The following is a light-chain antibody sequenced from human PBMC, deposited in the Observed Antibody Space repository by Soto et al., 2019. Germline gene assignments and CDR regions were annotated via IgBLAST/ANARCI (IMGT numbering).Light chain of an antibody. CDR3: LHYYSTART. CDR2: WAS. Sequence: IVLTQTPDSLAVSLGERAAINCKSSQSVFYSPNNKNYLVWYQQKPGQPPKLLIYWASTRESAVPDRFGGRVCGTAFPLTLSSRRGEEVADYDFLHYYSTARTFGQGTKVEIK. V-gene: IGKV4-1*01. J-gene: IGKJ1*01. CDR1: QSVFYSPNNKNY.